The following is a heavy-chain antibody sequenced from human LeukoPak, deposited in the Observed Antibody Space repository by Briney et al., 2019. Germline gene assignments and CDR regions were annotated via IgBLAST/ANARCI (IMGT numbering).Heavy chain of an antibody. CDR1: GFTFSSYS. CDR3: AREEGPLYSHGWATIDY. Sequence: PGGSLRLSCAASGFTFSSYSMNWVRQAPGKGLEWVSYISSSSSTIYYADSVKGRFTISRDNAKNSLYLQMNSLRAEDTAVYYCAREEGPLYSHGWATIDYWGQGTLVTVSS. D-gene: IGHD5-18*01. J-gene: IGHJ4*02. CDR2: ISSSSSTI. V-gene: IGHV3-48*01.